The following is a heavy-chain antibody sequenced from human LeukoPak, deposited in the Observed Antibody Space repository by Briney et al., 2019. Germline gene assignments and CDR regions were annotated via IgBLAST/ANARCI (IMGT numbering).Heavy chain of an antibody. V-gene: IGHV1-69*13. D-gene: IGHD2-21*02. CDR3: ARAGGVCGDDCYWPFKY. Sequence: SVKVSCKASGGTFSRYAISWVRQAPGQGLEWMGGFIPIFGTTNYAQKFQGRVTITADESTSTVYMEMSSLTSEDTAVYYCARAGGVCGDDCYWPFKYWGQGTLVTVSS. J-gene: IGHJ4*02. CDR2: FIPIFGTT. CDR1: GGTFSRYA.